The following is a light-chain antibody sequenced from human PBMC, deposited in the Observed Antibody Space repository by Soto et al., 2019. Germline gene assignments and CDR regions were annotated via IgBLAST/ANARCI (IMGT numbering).Light chain of an antibody. CDR2: HAS. Sequence: AIHMTQSPSSLSASVGDRVTITCRASQGVGHDLAWYQQKPGKAPNLLIYHASTLQSGVPSRFSGSGSGTDFTLTISSLQPEDFGTYDWLQDNYKPLTDGGGTKVVIK. V-gene: IGKV1-6*01. CDR1: QGVGHD. CDR3: LQDNYKPLT. J-gene: IGKJ4*01.